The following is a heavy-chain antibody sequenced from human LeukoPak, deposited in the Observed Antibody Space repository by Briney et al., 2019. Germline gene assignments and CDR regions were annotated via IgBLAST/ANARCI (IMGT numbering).Heavy chain of an antibody. Sequence: PSETLSLTCAVSGGSISSGGYSWSWIRQPPGKGLEWIGYIYHSGSTYYNPSLKSRVTISVDRSKNQFSLKLSSVTAADTAVYYCARESIFGVIRYGMDVWGQGTTVTVSS. V-gene: IGHV4-30-2*01. CDR3: ARESIFGVIRYGMDV. CDR2: IYHSGST. D-gene: IGHD3-3*01. CDR1: GGSISSGGYS. J-gene: IGHJ6*02.